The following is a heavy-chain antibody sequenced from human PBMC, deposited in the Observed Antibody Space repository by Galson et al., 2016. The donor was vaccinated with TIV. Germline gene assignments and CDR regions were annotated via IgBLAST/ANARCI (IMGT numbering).Heavy chain of an antibody. CDR1: GFNFNYHP. CDR3: AKDHLYDRADSWGGGSCMES. V-gene: IGHV3-23*01. D-gene: IGHD3/OR15-3a*01. J-gene: IGHJ5*02. Sequence: LRLSCAASGFNFNYHPMSWVRQAPGMGLQWVSAISRSGTRTYYADSVKGRFTISRDNSKNTVYLQMNSLRVEDTAVYYCAKDHLYDRADSWGGGSCMESWSQGTLVTVSS. CDR2: ISRSGTRT.